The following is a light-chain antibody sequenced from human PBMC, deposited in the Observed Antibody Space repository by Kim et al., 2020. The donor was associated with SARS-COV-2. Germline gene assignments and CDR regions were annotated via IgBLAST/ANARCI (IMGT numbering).Light chain of an antibody. Sequence: QAVVTQEPSLTVSPGGTVPVTCSVNTGAVTSGFYPNWFQQKAGQAPRALSYSTTNRHAWTPARFSGSIRGGKATLTLSDVEPGDEADYYCLLYHQTTFRFGGGTQLTVL. CDR1: TGAVTSGFY. CDR3: LLYHQTTFR. CDR2: STT. J-gene: IGLJ2*01. V-gene: IGLV7-43*01.